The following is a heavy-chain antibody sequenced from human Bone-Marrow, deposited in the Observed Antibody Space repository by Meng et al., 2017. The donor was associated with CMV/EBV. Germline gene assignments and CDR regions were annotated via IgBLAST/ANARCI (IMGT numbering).Heavy chain of an antibody. V-gene: IGHV3-30*02. J-gene: IGHJ6*02. CDR3: ARGFLGYVDV. CDR2: IRYDGSNK. Sequence: GESLKISCAASGFTFSSYGMHWVRQAPGKGLEWVAFIRYDGSNKYYADSVKGRFTISRDNSKNTLYLQMNSLRAEDTAVYYCARGFLGYVDVWGQGTTVTVSS. D-gene: IGHD2-15*01. CDR1: GFTFSSYG.